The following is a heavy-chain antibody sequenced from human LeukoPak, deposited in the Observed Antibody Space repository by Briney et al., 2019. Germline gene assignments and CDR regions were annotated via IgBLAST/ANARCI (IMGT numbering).Heavy chain of an antibody. CDR1: GGTFSSYA. CDR2: IIPIFGTA. CDR3: ARGGSAEQLVHGEYYYYYMDV. J-gene: IGHJ6*03. Sequence: SVKVSCKASGGTFSSYAISWVRQAPGQGLEWMGGIIPIFGTANYAQKFQGRVTITTDESTSTAYMELSSLRSEDTAVYYCARGGSAEQLVHGEYYYYYMDVWGKGTTVTVSS. D-gene: IGHD6-13*01. V-gene: IGHV1-69*05.